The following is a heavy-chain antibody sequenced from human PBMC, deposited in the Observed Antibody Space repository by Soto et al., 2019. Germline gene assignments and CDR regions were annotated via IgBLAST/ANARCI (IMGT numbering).Heavy chain of an antibody. D-gene: IGHD3-10*01. V-gene: IGHV4-34*01. J-gene: IGHJ4*02. CDR3: ARGPLYMVRGVIALYYFDY. CDR2: INHSGST. CDR1: GGSFSGYY. Sequence: QVQLQQWGAGLLKPSETLSLTCAVYGGSFSGYYWSWIRQPPGKGLEWIGEINHSGSTNYNPSLKSRVTISVDTSKNQFSLELSSVTAADTAVYYCARGPLYMVRGVIALYYFDYWGQGTLVTVSS.